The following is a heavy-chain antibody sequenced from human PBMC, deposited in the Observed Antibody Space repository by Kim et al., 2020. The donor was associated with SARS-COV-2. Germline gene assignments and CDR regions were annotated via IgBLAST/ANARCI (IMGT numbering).Heavy chain of an antibody. V-gene: IGHV3-33*05. D-gene: IGHD4-17*01. CDR2: ISYDGSNK. Sequence: GGSLRLSCVASRFTFSSYGMHWVRQAPGKGLEWVAVISYDGSNKYYADSVKGRFTISRDNSKNTLYLQMNSLRAEDTAVYYCARDLPDYGGNSVFDYWGQGTLVTVSS. CDR1: RFTFSSYG. J-gene: IGHJ4*02. CDR3: ARDLPDYGGNSVFDY.